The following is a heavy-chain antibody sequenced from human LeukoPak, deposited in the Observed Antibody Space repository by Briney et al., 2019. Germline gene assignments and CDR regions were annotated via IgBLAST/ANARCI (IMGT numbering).Heavy chain of an antibody. CDR1: GGSFSGYY. CDR2: INHSGGT. J-gene: IGHJ5*02. V-gene: IGHV4-34*01. D-gene: IGHD2-2*01. CDR3: ARESEVPAATKYNWFGP. Sequence: KSSETLSLTCVVYGGSFSGYYWSWIRQPPGKGLEWIGEINHSGGTNYNPSLKSRVTISVDTSKNQFSLKLTSVTAADTAVYYCARESEVPAATKYNWFGPWGQGTLVTVSS.